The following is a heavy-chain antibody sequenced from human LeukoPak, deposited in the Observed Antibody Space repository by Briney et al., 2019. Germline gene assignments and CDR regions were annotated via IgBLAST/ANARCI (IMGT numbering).Heavy chain of an antibody. D-gene: IGHD5-12*01. CDR1: GFPFSSHG. V-gene: IGHV3-23*01. CDR3: AKDGAWLRFDD. CDR2: ISPGGGPT. J-gene: IGHJ5*02. Sequence: GGSLRLSCAGSGFPFSSHGMNWVRQAPGKGLEWVSGISPGGGPTYYADSVKGRFTISRDDPKSTLDLQMENLRVEDTAVYYCAKDGAWLRFDDWGQGILVTVSP.